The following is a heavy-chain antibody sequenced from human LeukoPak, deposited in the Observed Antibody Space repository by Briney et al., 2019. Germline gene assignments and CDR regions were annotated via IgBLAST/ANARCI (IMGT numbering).Heavy chain of an antibody. J-gene: IGHJ4*02. V-gene: IGHV3-30*02. CDR3: ARERSGWLFDY. CDR1: GFTFSDYG. Sequence: PGGSLRLSCAASGFTFSDYGMHWVRQAPGRGLEWLAFTRYDGTNEYYTSSVKGRFTIFRDNFENTLYLQMNSLRPEDTAMYYCARERSGWLFDYWGQGTLVTVSS. CDR2: TRYDGTNE. D-gene: IGHD6-19*01.